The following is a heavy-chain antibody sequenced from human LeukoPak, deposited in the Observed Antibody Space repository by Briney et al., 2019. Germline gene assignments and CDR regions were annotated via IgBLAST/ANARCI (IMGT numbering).Heavy chain of an antibody. V-gene: IGHV4-34*01. J-gene: IGHJ5*02. D-gene: IGHD3-10*01. Sequence: PSETLSLTCAVYGGSFSGYYWSWIRRPPGKGLEWIGEINHSGSTNYNPSLKSRVTISVDTSKNQFSLELSSVTAADTAVYYCAREKLLWFGLDPWGQGTLVTVSS. CDR3: AREKLLWFGLDP. CDR1: GGSFSGYY. CDR2: INHSGST.